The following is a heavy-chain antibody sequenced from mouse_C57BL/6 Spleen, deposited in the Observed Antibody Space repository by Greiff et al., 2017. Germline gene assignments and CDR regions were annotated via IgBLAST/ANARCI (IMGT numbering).Heavy chain of an antibody. V-gene: IGHV1-4*01. Sequence: VQLKESGAELARPGASVKMSCKASGYTFTSYTMHWVKQRPGQGLEWIGYINPSSGYTKYNQKFKDKATLTADKSSSTAYMQLSSLTSEDSAVYYCASDGYAMDYWGQGTSVTVSS. CDR3: ASDGYAMDY. J-gene: IGHJ4*01. CDR2: INPSSGYT. D-gene: IGHD2-3*01. CDR1: GYTFTSYT.